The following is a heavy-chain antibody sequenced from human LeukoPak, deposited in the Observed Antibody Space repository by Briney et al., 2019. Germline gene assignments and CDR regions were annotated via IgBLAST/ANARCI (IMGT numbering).Heavy chain of an antibody. D-gene: IGHD6-13*01. CDR3: ARDPSSWYFDY. V-gene: IGHV3-30-3*01. CDR1: GFTFSTYA. Sequence: QPGRSLRLSCAASGFTFSTYAMHWVRQAPGKGLEWVAVISYDGSHKYYADSVKGRFTISRDNSKNTLYLQMNSLSAEDTAVYYCARDPSSWYFDYWGQEPWSPSPQ. J-gene: IGHJ4*01. CDR2: ISYDGSHK.